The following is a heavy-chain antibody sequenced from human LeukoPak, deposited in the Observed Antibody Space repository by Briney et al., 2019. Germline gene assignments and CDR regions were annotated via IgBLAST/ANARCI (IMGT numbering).Heavy chain of an antibody. CDR3: ARYVVYGSGKFYFDY. V-gene: IGHV4-39*01. J-gene: IGHJ4*02. Sequence: SETLSLTCTVSGGSVSSTTYYWSWIRQPPGKGLEWIASINYSGSTYYNPSLKSRVTISVDTSENQFSLKLSSVTAADTAVYYCARYVVYGSGKFYFDYWGQGTLVTVSS. CDR1: GGSVSSTTYY. D-gene: IGHD3-10*01. CDR2: INYSGST.